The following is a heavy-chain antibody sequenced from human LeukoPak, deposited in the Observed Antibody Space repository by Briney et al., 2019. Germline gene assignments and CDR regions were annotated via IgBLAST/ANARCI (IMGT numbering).Heavy chain of an antibody. V-gene: IGHV3-74*01. D-gene: IGHD3-3*01. CDR3: AKFIKAITIFGVVDFDY. CDR2: IKPDGSDT. J-gene: IGHJ4*02. CDR1: GFTFTTHW. Sequence: GGSLRLSCGASGFTFTTHWIHWVRQAPGKGLVWVSRIKPDGSDTNYADSVKGRFTISRDNAKNTVYLQMNSLRAEDTAVYYCAKFIKAITIFGVVDFDYWGQGTLVTVSS.